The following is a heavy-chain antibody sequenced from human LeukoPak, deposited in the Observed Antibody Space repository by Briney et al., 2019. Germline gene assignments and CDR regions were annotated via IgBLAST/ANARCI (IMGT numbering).Heavy chain of an antibody. D-gene: IGHD3-16*02. Sequence: GGSLRLSCAASGFTFSSYAMSWVRQAPGKGLEWVSAISGSGGSTYYADSVKGRFTISRDNSKNTLYLQMNSLRAEDTAVYYCAKAAYDYVWGSYRDYYYYMDVWGKGTTVTVSS. J-gene: IGHJ6*03. V-gene: IGHV3-23*01. CDR2: ISGSGGST. CDR1: GFTFSSYA. CDR3: AKAAYDYVWGSYRDYYYYMDV.